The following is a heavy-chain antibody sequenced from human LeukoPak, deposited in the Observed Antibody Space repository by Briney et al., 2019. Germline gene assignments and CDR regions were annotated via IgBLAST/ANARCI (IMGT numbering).Heavy chain of an antibody. Sequence: GGSLRLSCAASGFTFSDYYMSWIRQAPGKGLEWVSYISSSGSTIYYADSVKGRFTISRDNAKNSLYLQMNSLRAEDTAVYYCEGSCGYYSDYYYGMDVWGQGTTVTVSS. D-gene: IGHD3-22*01. J-gene: IGHJ6*02. CDR1: GFTFSDYY. CDR3: EGSCGYYSDYYYGMDV. CDR2: ISSSGSTI. V-gene: IGHV3-11*01.